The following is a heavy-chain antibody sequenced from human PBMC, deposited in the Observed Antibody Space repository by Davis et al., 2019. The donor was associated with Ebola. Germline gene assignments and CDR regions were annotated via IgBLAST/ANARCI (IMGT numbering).Heavy chain of an antibody. J-gene: IGHJ5*02. Sequence: SETLSLTCTVSGGSISSGGYYWSWIRQHPGKGLEWIGYIYYSGSTNYNPSLKSRVTISVDTSKNQFSLKLSSVTAADTAVYYCARDAGGNLRFLEGGGWFDPWGQGTLVTVSS. V-gene: IGHV4-31*03. CDR3: ARDAGGNLRFLEGGGWFDP. CDR1: GGSISSGGYY. D-gene: IGHD3-3*01. CDR2: IYYSGST.